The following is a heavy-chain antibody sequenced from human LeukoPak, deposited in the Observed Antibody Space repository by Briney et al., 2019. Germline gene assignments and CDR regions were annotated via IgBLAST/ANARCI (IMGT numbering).Heavy chain of an antibody. CDR3: ARDRDAVTTGIFDY. Sequence: GGSLRLSCAASGFTFSSYSMNWVRQAPGKGLEWVSSISSSSSYIYYADSVKGRFTLSRDNAKNSLYLQMYSLRAEDTAVYYCARDRDAVTTGIFDYWGQGTLVTVSS. CDR1: GFTFSSYS. V-gene: IGHV3-21*01. CDR2: ISSSSSYI. D-gene: IGHD4-17*01. J-gene: IGHJ4*02.